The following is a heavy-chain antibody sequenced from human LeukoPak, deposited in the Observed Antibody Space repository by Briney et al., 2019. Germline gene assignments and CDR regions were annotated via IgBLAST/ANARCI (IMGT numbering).Heavy chain of an antibody. CDR3: ARDKSYYDSSGYYFAFSYGMDV. D-gene: IGHD3-22*01. Sequence: RGSLRLSCAASGFTVSSNYMSWVRQAPGKGLEWVSVIYSGGSTYYADSVKGRFTISRDNSKNTLYLQMNSLRAEDTAVYYCARDKSYYDSSGYYFAFSYGMDVWGQGTTVTVSS. CDR2: IYSGGST. J-gene: IGHJ6*02. V-gene: IGHV3-53*01. CDR1: GFTVSSNY.